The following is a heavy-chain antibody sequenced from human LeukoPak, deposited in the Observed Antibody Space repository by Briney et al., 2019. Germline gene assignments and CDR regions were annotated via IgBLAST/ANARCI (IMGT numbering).Heavy chain of an antibody. CDR2: IVGSSST. D-gene: IGHD6-13*01. Sequence: GGSLRLSCAASGFTFSNFAMPWVRQAPGKGLEWVSSIVGSSSTYYADSLKGRFTISRDNAKNSLYLQMNSLRAEDTAVYYCARIGAGSSRDYWGQATLVTVSS. J-gene: IGHJ4*02. V-gene: IGHV3-21*01. CDR1: GFTFSNFA. CDR3: ARIGAGSSRDY.